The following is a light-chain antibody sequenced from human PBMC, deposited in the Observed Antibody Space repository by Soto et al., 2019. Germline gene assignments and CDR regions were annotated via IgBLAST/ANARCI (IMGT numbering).Light chain of an antibody. Sequence: QPVLTQAPSASASLGASVQLTCTLSSGHSNYAIAWHQQQPEKGPRFLMKLDSDGSHKKGDGIPDRFSGSSSGAERYLTISSLQSEDEADYYCQTWGTGIRVFGGGTKLTVL. V-gene: IGLV4-69*01. J-gene: IGLJ3*02. CDR1: SGHSNYA. CDR2: LDSDGSH. CDR3: QTWGTGIRV.